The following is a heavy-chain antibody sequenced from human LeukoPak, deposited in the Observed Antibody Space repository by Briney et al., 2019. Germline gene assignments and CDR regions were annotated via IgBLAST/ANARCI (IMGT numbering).Heavy chain of an antibody. V-gene: IGHV4-4*07. Sequence: PSETLSLTCTVSGGSISSYYWSWIRQPAGKGLEWIGRIYTSGSTNYNPSLKSRVTMSVDTSKDQFSLKLSSVTAADTAVYYCARGSAPFWSGYPYYYYYYMDVWGKGTTVTVSS. CDR2: IYTSGST. CDR3: ARGSAPFWSGYPYYYYYYMDV. CDR1: GGSISSYY. J-gene: IGHJ6*03. D-gene: IGHD3-3*01.